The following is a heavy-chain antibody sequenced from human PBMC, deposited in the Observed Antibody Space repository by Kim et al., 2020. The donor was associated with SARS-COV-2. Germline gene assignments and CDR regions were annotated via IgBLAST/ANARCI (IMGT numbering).Heavy chain of an antibody. CDR2: GNT. Sequence: GNTHYAQRLQGRVTMSTDTSTTTVYMELRSLRFDDTAVYYCAREVVGAPDYWGQGTLVTVSS. J-gene: IGHJ4*02. CDR3: AREVVGAPDY. D-gene: IGHD2-15*01. V-gene: IGHV1-18*01.